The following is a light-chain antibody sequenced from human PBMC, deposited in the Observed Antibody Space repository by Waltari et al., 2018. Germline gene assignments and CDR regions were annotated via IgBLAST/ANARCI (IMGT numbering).Light chain of an antibody. CDR3: AAWDDSLSGPV. CDR1: SSNIGRNY. J-gene: IGLJ2*01. Sequence: QSVLTQPPSAPGTPGQRVTLPCSGSSSNIGRNYVNWYQQLPGTAPTLLIYRNDQQPSGVPDRFSGSKSGTSASLAISGLRSEDEADYYCAAWDDSLSGPVFGGGTKLTVL. V-gene: IGLV1-47*01. CDR2: RND.